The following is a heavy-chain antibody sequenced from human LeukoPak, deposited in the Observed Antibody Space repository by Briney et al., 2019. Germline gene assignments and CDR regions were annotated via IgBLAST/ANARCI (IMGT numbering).Heavy chain of an antibody. CDR3: ARWRGYCSGGSCPGFDY. D-gene: IGHD2-15*01. Sequence: AAVTVSFTASGYTFTSYGISWVRLAPGQGLEWMGWIGAYNGNTNYAQTLQGRVTMTTDTSTSTAYMELRSLRSDDTAVYYCARWRGYCSGGSCPGFDYWGQGTLVTVSS. CDR2: IGAYNGNT. CDR1: GYTFTSYG. J-gene: IGHJ4*02. V-gene: IGHV1-18*01.